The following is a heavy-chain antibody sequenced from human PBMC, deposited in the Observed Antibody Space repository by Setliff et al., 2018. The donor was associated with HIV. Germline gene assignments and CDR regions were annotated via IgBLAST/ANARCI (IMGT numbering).Heavy chain of an antibody. D-gene: IGHD6-13*01. J-gene: IGHJ3*02. V-gene: IGHV4-38-2*01. CDR1: GYSISTTNY. CDR2: IYRSGST. CDR3: ACHAPYTSSWNAAAFDI. Sequence: SETLSLTCAVSGYSISTTNYWGWIRQPPGKGLEWIGSIYRSGSTYYNPSLKSRVTLSLDTSKNQFSLKLSSVTAADTAVYYCACHAPYTSSWNAAAFDIWGQGTMGTVSS.